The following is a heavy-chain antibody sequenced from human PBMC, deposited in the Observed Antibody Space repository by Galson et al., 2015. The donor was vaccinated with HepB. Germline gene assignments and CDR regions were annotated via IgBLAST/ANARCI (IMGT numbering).Heavy chain of an antibody. CDR1: GFTFSSYW. D-gene: IGHD2-2*01. J-gene: IGHJ4*02. CDR2: IKQDGSEK. Sequence: SLRLSCAASGFTFSSYWMSWVRQAPGKGLEWVANIKQDGSEKYYVDSVKGRFTISRDNAKNSLYLQMNSLRAEDTAVYYCAREALGYCSSTSCSPWYFDYWGQGNLVTVSS. CDR3: AREALGYCSSTSCSPWYFDY. V-gene: IGHV3-7*01.